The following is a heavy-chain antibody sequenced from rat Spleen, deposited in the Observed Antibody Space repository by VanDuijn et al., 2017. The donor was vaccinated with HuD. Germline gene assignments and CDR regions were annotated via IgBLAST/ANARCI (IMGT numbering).Heavy chain of an antibody. CDR1: GFTFSDYY. D-gene: IGHD1-1*01. J-gene: IGHJ2*01. V-gene: IGHV5-25*01. CDR2: ITNTGGST. Sequence: EVQLVESGGGLVQPGRSLKLSCAASGFTFSDYYMAWVRQAPGKGLEWVASITNTGGSTYYPDSVKGRFTISRDNAKSSLYLQMNSLKSEDTATYYCARQPHLLQWSPFDYWGQGVMVTVSS. CDR3: ARQPHLLQWSPFDY.